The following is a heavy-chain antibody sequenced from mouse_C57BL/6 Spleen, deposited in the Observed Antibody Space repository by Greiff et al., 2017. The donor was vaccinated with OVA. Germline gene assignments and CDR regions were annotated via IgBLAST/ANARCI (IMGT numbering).Heavy chain of an antibody. Sequence: QESCKASGYTFTCYWMHWVKQRPGRGLEWIGRIDPNSGGTKYNEKFKSKATLTVDKPSSTAYRQLSSLTAEDSAVYYCARAGGSAWFAYWGQGTLVTVSA. J-gene: IGHJ3*01. CDR3: ARAGGSAWFAY. CDR2: IDPNSGGT. CDR1: GYTFTCYW. V-gene: IGHV1-72*01. D-gene: IGHD1-1*02.